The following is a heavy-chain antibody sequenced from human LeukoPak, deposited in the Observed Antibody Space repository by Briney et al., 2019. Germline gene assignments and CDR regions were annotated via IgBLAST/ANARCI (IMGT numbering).Heavy chain of an antibody. CDR1: GGSFRGYY. CDR3: ARHIFTTRPQDPFDC. Sequence: SETLSLTCSVYGGSFRGYYWSWIRQPPGKGLEWIGEINHSGRTNYKPSLKSRVTISVDTSKNQFSLKLSSVTAADTAAYYCARHIFTTRPQDPFDCWGQGTLVTVSS. CDR2: INHSGRT. V-gene: IGHV4-34*01. J-gene: IGHJ4*02. D-gene: IGHD1-1*01.